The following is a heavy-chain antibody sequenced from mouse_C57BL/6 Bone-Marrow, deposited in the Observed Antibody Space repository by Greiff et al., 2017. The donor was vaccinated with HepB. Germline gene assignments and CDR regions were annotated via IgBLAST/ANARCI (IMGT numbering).Heavy chain of an antibody. J-gene: IGHJ1*03. CDR3: ARRRVSPHWYFDV. CDR2: INPSSGYT. Sequence: VQLQQSGAELARPGAPVKMSCKASGYTFTSYTMHWVKQRPGQGLEWIGYINPSSGYTKYNQKFKDKATLTADKSSSTAYMQLSSLTSEDSAVYYCARRRVSPHWYFDVWGTGTTVTVSS. CDR1: GYTFTSYT. V-gene: IGHV1-4*01. D-gene: IGHD2-5*01.